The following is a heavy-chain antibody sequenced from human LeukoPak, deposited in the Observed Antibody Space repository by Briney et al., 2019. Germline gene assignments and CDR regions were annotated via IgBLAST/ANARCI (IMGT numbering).Heavy chain of an antibody. CDR3: ARGMATINFDY. Sequence: SETLSFTCTVSGGSIGSGSYYWSWIRQPAGKGLEWIGRIYASGSTNYNPSLKSRVTISVDTSKNQFSLKLSSVTAADTAVYYCARGMATINFDYWGQGTLVTVSS. V-gene: IGHV4-61*02. CDR2: IYASGST. CDR1: GGSIGSGSYY. J-gene: IGHJ4*02. D-gene: IGHD5-24*01.